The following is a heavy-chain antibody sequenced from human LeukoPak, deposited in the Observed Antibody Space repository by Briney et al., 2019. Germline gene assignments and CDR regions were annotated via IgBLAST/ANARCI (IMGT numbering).Heavy chain of an antibody. CDR2: IVVGSGNT. CDR1: GFTFTTSA. V-gene: IGHV1-58*01. J-gene: IGHJ4*02. Sequence: GTSVKVSCKASGFTFTTSAVQWVRQARGQLLEWIGWIVVGSGNTDYAQKFQEGVTITRDMSTSTAYMELSSLRSEDTAVYYCAARPRFGVLIIRPFDYWGQGTLITVSS. CDR3: AARPRFGVLIIRPFDY. D-gene: IGHD3-3*01.